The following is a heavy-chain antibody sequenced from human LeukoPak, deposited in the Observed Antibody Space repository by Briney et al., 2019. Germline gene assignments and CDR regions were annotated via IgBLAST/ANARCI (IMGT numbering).Heavy chain of an antibody. D-gene: IGHD4-17*01. J-gene: IGHJ6*03. CDR3: ARDGYGYNYMDV. Sequence: GGSLRLSCAASGFTVSTNFMSWVRQAPGKGLEWVAVLYSGGTTYYADSVRGRFAISRDNSKNTLYLQMNSLRAEDTAVYYCARDGYGYNYMDVWGKGTTVTVSS. V-gene: IGHV3-53*01. CDR1: GFTVSTNF. CDR2: LYSGGTT.